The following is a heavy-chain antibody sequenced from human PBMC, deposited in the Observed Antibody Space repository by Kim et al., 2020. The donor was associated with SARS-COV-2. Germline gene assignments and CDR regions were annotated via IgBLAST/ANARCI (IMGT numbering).Heavy chain of an antibody. V-gene: IGHV3-64*01. J-gene: IGHJ6*02. D-gene: IGHD3-16*01. CDR3: ARGGMGGYYYYYGMDV. Sequence: SVKGRFTISRDNSKNTLYLQMGSLRAEDMAVYYCARGGMGGYYYYYGMDVWGQGTTVTVSS.